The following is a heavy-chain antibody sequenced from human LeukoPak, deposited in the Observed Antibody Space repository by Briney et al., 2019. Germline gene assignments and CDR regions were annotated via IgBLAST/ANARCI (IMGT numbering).Heavy chain of an antibody. D-gene: IGHD6-19*01. CDR2: IYYSGST. CDR1: GGSISSYY. CDR3: ATTYGYSSGWYPY. J-gene: IGHJ4*02. Sequence: SETLSLTCTVSGGSISSYYWSWIRQPPGKGLEWIGYIYYSGSTNYNLSLKSRVTISVDTSKNQFSLKLSSVTAADTAVYYCATTYGYSSGWYPYWGQGTLVTVSS. V-gene: IGHV4-59*01.